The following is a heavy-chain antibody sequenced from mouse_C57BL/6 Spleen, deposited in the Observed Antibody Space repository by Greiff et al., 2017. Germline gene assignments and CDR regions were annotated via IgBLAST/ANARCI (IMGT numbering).Heavy chain of an antibody. D-gene: IGHD1-1*01. CDR2: IDPSDSYT. J-gene: IGHJ4*01. Sequence: QVQLQQPGAELVMPGASVKLSCKASGYTFTRYWMHWVKQRPGQGLEWIGEIDPSDSYTNYNQKFKGKSTLTVDKSSSTAYMQLSSLTSEDSAVYYCARAGDYYGSSYAMDYWGQGTSVTVSS. CDR1: GYTFTRYW. V-gene: IGHV1-69*01. CDR3: ARAGDYYGSSYAMDY.